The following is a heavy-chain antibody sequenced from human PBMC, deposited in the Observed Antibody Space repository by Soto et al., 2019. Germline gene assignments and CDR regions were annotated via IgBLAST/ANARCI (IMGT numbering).Heavy chain of an antibody. J-gene: IGHJ6*03. CDR3: ARDRGVAPPVAGNTHYYLSMDV. Sequence: QDQLVQSGAEVKKPGASVTVSCKASGYSFTNYGITWVRQAPGQGLEWMGWISGFNGNTHYAQKLQGRVTMTTDASTRTAYMELRSMRSDDTAVYYCARDRGVAPPVAGNTHYYLSMDVWGKGTTVTVSS. V-gene: IGHV1-18*01. CDR2: ISGFNGNT. CDR1: GYSFTNYG. D-gene: IGHD6-19*01.